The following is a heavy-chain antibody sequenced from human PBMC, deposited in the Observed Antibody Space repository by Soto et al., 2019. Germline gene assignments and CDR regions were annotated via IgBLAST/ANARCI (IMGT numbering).Heavy chain of an antibody. CDR1: GFIFRTYA. CDR3: AKDLRPDGRYDLDY. D-gene: IGHD1-26*01. J-gene: IGHJ4*02. CDR2: TVGDGRSS. Sequence: EVQLLESGGGLAQPGGSLRLSCTASGFIFRTYAMNWVRQAPGKGLEWVSVTVGDGRSSDYADSVRGRFTISRDNSKNTLYLQMNNLRAEDTAVYYCAKDLRPDGRYDLDYWGQGTLVTVSS. V-gene: IGHV3-23*01.